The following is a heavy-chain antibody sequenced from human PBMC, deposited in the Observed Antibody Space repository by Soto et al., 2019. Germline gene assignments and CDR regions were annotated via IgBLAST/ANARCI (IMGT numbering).Heavy chain of an antibody. Sequence: GGSLRLSCAASEFIFTSFCMAWVRQAPGKGLEWVANINQGGTAKYYVDSVKGRFAISRDNAGNSLYLQMNNLRAEDTAVYYCARDSRYSYGYDYYYGMDVWGQGTTVTVSS. J-gene: IGHJ6*02. V-gene: IGHV3-7*03. CDR3: ARDSRYSYGYDYYYGMDV. CDR1: EFIFTSFC. D-gene: IGHD5-18*01. CDR2: INQGGTAK.